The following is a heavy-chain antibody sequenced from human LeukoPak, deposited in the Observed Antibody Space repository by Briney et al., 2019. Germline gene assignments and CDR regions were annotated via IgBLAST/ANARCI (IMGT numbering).Heavy chain of an antibody. J-gene: IGHJ4*02. D-gene: IGHD6-13*01. V-gene: IGHV3-9*01. CDR2: ISWNSGSI. Sequence: PGRSLRLSCAASGFTFDDYAMHWVRQAPGKGLEWVSGISWNSGSIGCADSVKGRFTISRDNAKNSLYLQMNSLRAEDTALYYCAKGVSSWYTGVIDYWGQGTLVTVSS. CDR1: GFTFDDYA. CDR3: AKGVSSWYTGVIDY.